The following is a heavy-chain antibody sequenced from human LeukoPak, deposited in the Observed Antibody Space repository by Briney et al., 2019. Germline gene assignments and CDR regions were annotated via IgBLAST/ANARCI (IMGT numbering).Heavy chain of an antibody. CDR2: ISSSSSTI. CDR1: GFTSSSYS. CDR3: ARGYYGSGSSHIARLDY. V-gene: IGHV3-48*04. J-gene: IGHJ4*02. D-gene: IGHD3-10*01. Sequence: GGSLRLSCAASGFTSSSYSMNWVRQAPGKGLEWVSYISSSSSTIDYADSVKGRFTISRDNAKNSLYLQMNSLRAEDTAVYYCARGYYGSGSSHIARLDYWGQGTLVTVSS.